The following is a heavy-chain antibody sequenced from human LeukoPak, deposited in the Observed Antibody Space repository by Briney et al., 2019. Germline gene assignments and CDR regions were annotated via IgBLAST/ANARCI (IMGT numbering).Heavy chain of an antibody. D-gene: IGHD5-18*01. CDR3: ARVGYGPPFEY. V-gene: IGHV3-23*01. J-gene: IGHJ4*02. CDR1: GFPFSSYA. CDR2: ISGSGGST. Sequence: PGGSLRLSCAASGFPFSSYAMSWVRQAPGKGLEWVSAISGSGGSTYYADSVKGRFTISRDNSKNTLYLQMSSLRDEDTAVYYCARVGYGPPFEYWGQGTLVTVSS.